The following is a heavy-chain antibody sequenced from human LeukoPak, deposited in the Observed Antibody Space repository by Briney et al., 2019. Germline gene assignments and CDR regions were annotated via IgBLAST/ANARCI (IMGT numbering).Heavy chain of an antibody. V-gene: IGHV1-2*02. Sequence: ASVKVSCKASGYTFTGYYMHWVRQAPGQGLEWMGWINPNSGGTNYAQKFRGRVTMTRDTSTSTAYMELSGLRSDDTAVYYCARGLAARRGDYWGQGTLVTVSS. J-gene: IGHJ4*02. CDR3: ARGLAARRGDY. CDR2: INPNSGGT. D-gene: IGHD3-10*01. CDR1: GYTFTGYY.